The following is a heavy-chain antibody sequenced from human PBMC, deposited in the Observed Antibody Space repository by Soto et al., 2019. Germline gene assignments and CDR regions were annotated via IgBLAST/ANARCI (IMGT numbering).Heavy chain of an antibody. J-gene: IGHJ6*02. D-gene: IGHD2-21*01. CDR2: VWCDARNK. Sequence: QVQLVESGGGVVQPGRSLSLSCAAPGFNFSSHGMPWVRQAPGKGLEWVAAVWCDARNKWYADSVKGRFTISRDNARNTRQRQMDSLRVEDTAVYYCARDSGPYSFNMDVWGQGTTVTVSS. CDR1: GFNFSSHG. CDR3: ARDSGPYSFNMDV. V-gene: IGHV3-33*01.